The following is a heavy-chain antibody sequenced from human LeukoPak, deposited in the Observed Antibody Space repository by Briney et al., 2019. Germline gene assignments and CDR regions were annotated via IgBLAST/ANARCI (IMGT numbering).Heavy chain of an antibody. CDR2: IRYDGSNK. J-gene: IGHJ6*03. V-gene: IGHV3-30*02. D-gene: IGHD3-9*01. CDR3: AKVSRENDILTGYSVYSYYYYMDV. CDR1: GFTFSSYG. Sequence: QSGGSLRLSCAASGFTFSSYGMHWVRQAPGKGLEWVAFIRYDGSNKYYADSVKGRFTISRDNSKNTLYLQMNSLRAEDTAVYFCAKVSRENDILTGYSVYSYYYYMDVWGKGTTVTISS.